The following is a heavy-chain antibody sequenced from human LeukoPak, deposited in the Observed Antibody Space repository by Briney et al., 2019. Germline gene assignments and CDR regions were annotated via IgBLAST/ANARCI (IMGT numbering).Heavy chain of an antibody. J-gene: IGHJ4*02. D-gene: IGHD3-10*01. CDR2: ISSNGGST. Sequence: GGSLRLSCAASGFTFSSYAMHWVRQAPGKGLEYVSAISSNGGSTYYANSVKGRFAISRDNSKNTLYLQMGSLRAEDMAVYYCARSYYYGSGSYPIDYWGQGTLVTVSS. CDR3: ARSYYYGSGSYPIDY. CDR1: GFTFSSYA. V-gene: IGHV3-64*01.